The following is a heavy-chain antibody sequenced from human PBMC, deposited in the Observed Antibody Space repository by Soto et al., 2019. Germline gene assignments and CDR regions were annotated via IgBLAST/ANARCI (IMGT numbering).Heavy chain of an antibody. CDR3: VKSGGEAELLILDY. J-gene: IGHJ4*02. D-gene: IGHD1-26*01. CDR1: GYTFSNYG. Sequence: QVQLVQSGVELKKPGASVRVSCQASGYTFSNYGITWVRQAPGKGLEWVGWLSAYNANTKYAQKLQGRVTMTTDTSTNTVYMELRNLRSDDTAVYYWVKSGGEAELLILDYWGQGTRVTVSS. CDR2: LSAYNANT. V-gene: IGHV1-18*04.